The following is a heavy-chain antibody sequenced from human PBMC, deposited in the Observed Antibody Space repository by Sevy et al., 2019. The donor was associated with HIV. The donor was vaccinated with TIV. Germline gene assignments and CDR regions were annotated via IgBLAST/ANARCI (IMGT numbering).Heavy chain of an antibody. CDR2: ISTTGDTT. CDR1: GFFFSSYE. D-gene: IGHD3-16*01. V-gene: IGHV3-48*03. J-gene: IGHJ4*02. CDR3: VGDFDRTYYDVSGNRHENRVHLDY. Sequence: GGSLRLSCAASGFFFSSYEMNWVRQAPGKGLEWISFISTTGDTTYYAESVKGRFTISRDNAKKLVYLQMNRLRDEDRAIYYCVGDFDRTYYDVSGNRHENRVHLDYWGQGILVTVSS.